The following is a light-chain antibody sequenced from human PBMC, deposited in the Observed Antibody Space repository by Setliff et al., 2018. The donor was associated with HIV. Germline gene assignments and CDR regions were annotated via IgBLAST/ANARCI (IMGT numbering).Light chain of an antibody. CDR3: CSYTGTSTFV. CDR1: SSDVGSYDL. J-gene: IGLJ1*01. Sequence: QSALAQPAPVSGSPGQSITISCTGTSSDVGSYDLVSWYQQHPGKAPKVMIYEVSKRPSGVSNRFSGSKSGNTASLTISGLQAEDEADYYCCSYTGTSTFVFGIGTKVTVL. CDR2: EVS. V-gene: IGLV2-23*02.